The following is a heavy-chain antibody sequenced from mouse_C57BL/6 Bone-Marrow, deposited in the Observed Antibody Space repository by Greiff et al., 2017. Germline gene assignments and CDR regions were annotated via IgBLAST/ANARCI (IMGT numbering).Heavy chain of an antibody. CDR1: GYTFTSYW. Sequence: QVQLQQPGAELVRPGSSVKLSCKASGYTFTSYWMDWVKQRPGQGLEWIGNIYPSDSETHYNQKFKDKATLTVYKSSSTAYMQLSSLTSEDSAVYYCARVVGWYFDYWGQGTTLTVSS. D-gene: IGHD1-1*02. CDR3: ARVVGWYFDY. J-gene: IGHJ2*01. V-gene: IGHV1-61*01. CDR2: IYPSDSET.